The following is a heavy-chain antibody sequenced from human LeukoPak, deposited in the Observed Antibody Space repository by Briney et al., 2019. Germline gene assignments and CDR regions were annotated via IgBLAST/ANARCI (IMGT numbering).Heavy chain of an antibody. CDR3: ARGVGWRQYCYMDF. Sequence: WGTLRLSCAVSGFTLSNYDMHWVRQTTGKGLEWVSSVGTTDDTYYTASLKSRFTISRENAKNSLYLQMNSLRAGDTAVYYCARGVGWRQYCYMDFWGKGTTVTISS. CDR2: VGTTDDT. V-gene: IGHV3-13*04. D-gene: IGHD4-17*01. CDR1: GFTLSNYD. J-gene: IGHJ6*03.